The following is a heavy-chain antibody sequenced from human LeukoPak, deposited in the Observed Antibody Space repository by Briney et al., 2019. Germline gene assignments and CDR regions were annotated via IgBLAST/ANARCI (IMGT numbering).Heavy chain of an antibody. Sequence: GGSLRLSCAASGFTFSGASMYWVRQASGKGLEWVGHVRSKVNNYATAYAAAVKGRFTISRDDSRNTAYLQINSLKTEDTAVYYCASRMTGNQDRYWGQGTLVTVSS. CDR2: VRSKVNNYAT. D-gene: IGHD2/OR15-2a*01. J-gene: IGHJ4*02. V-gene: IGHV3-73*01. CDR3: ASRMTGNQDRY. CDR1: GFTFSGAS.